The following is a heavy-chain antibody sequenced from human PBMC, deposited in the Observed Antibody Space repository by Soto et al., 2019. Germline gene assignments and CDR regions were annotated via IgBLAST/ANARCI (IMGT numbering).Heavy chain of an antibody. CDR3: ARDTYRGFYFDY. CDR2: ISSDGSRT. J-gene: IGHJ4*02. Sequence: HPGRTLRLSCAAAVFSFTNYWTHWVRQAPGKELVWVSRISSDGSRTSYADSGTGRFTISRDNAKNTLYLQMNSLRIEHTALYYCARDTYRGFYFDYWGQGTLVTASS. V-gene: IGHV3-74*01. CDR1: VFSFTNYW. D-gene: IGHD4-4*01.